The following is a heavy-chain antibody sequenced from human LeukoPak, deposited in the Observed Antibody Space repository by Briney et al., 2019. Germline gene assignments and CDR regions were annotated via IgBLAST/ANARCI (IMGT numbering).Heavy chain of an antibody. CDR1: GFTFSSYG. V-gene: IGHV3-33*01. CDR3: ARAFGSITGTTVPDY. J-gene: IGHJ4*02. CDR2: IWYDGSNK. Sequence: PGGSLRLSCAASGFTFSSYGMHWVRQAPGKGLEWVAVIWYDGSNKYYADSVKGRFTISRDNSKNTLYLQMNSLRAEDTAVYYCARAFGSITGTTVPDYWGQGTLVTVSS. D-gene: IGHD1-7*01.